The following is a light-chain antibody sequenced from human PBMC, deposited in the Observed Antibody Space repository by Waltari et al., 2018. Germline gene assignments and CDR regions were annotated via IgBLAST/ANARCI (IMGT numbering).Light chain of an antibody. CDR1: QSIDTW. V-gene: IGKV1-5*03. J-gene: IGKJ1*01. CDR2: KPS. CDR3: QQYYSYRA. Sequence: DVPMTQSPSTLSAYVGDRVTITCRARQSIDTWLAWYQQKPGKAPKHLIYKPSTLQSGVPSRFSGSGSGPEFTLTISSLQPDDSATYYCQQYYSYRAFGQGTKVEIK.